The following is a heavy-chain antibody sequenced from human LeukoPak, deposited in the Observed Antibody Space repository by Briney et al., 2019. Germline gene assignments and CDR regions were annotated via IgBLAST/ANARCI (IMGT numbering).Heavy chain of an antibody. D-gene: IGHD3-3*01. V-gene: IGHV4-59*08. CDR3: ASFYDFWSGYLN. Sequence: SETLSLPCTVSGGSISSYYWNWLRQPPGKALEWIGYIYYSGSTNCNPSLKRRVTISVDTSKNQFSLKLSSVTAADTAVYYCASFYDFWSGYLNWGQGPLATVSS. CDR1: GGSISSYY. J-gene: IGHJ4*02. CDR2: IYYSGST.